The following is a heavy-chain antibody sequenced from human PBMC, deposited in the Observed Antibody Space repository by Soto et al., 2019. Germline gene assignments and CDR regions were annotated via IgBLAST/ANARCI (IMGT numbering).Heavy chain of an antibody. J-gene: IGHJ4*02. D-gene: IGHD3-3*01. V-gene: IGHV3-30-3*01. CDR1: GFTFSSYA. CDR2: ISYDGSNK. Sequence: QVQLVESGGGVVQPGRSLRLSCAASGFTFSSYAMHWVRQAPGKGLEWVAVISYDGSNKYYADSVKGRFTISRDNSKNTLYLQMNSLRAEDTAVYYCARVGYDVCFDSWGQGTLVTVSS. CDR3: ARVGYDVCFDS.